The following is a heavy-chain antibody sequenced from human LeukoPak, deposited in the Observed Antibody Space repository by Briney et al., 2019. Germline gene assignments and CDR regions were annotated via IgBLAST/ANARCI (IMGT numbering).Heavy chain of an antibody. CDR3: ARGVVTVPLYYFDY. CDR1: GFTFSSYA. CDR2: IKQDGSEK. D-gene: IGHD2-21*02. V-gene: IGHV3-7*03. Sequence: GGSLRLSWAASGFTFSSYAMSWVRQAPGKGLEWVANIKQDGSEKNYVDSVKGRFIISRDSSKNTLYLQMNSLRAEDTALYYCARGVVTVPLYYFDYWGQGTLVTVSS. J-gene: IGHJ4*02.